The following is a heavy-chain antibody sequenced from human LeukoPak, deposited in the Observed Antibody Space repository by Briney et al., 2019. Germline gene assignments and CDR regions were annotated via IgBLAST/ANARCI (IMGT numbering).Heavy chain of an antibody. CDR3: ARGPYSSSPAGFDP. D-gene: IGHD6-6*01. J-gene: IGHJ5*02. V-gene: IGHV4-31*03. CDR2: IYYSGST. CDR1: GGSISSGGYY. Sequence: PSETLSLTCTVSGGSISSGGYYWSWIRQHPGKGLEWIGYIYYSGSTYYNPSLKSRVTISVDTSKNQFSLKLSSVTAADTAVYYCARGPYSSSPAGFDPWGQGTLVTVSS.